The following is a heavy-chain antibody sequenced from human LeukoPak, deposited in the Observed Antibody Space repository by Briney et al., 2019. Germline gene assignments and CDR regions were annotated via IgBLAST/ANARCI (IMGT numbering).Heavy chain of an antibody. D-gene: IGHD5-12*01. CDR2: ISVGGGST. V-gene: IGHV3-23*01. CDR1: RFTFSSYG. J-gene: IGHJ3*02. Sequence: GGSLRLSWAASRFTFSSYGMRWVTQAPGKGLEWVSDISVGGGSTYYADSVKGRFTISRDNSKNTLYLQMNSLRAEDTAVYYCAKGGGHEPGAFDIWGQGTMVTVSS. CDR3: AKGGGHEPGAFDI.